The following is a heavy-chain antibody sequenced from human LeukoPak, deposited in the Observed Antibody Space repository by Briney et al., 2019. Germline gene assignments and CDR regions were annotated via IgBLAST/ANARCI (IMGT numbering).Heavy chain of an antibody. CDR1: GFTFSSYA. CDR2: ISGGGGAT. CDR3: AKGSPQS. V-gene: IGHV3-23*01. J-gene: IGHJ4*02. Sequence: PGGSLRLSCAASGFTFSSYAMTWVRQAPGKGLEWVSTISGGGGATYYADSVQGRFTISRDNSKNTLFLQMNSLRAGDTAVYFCAKGSPQSWGQGTLVTVSS.